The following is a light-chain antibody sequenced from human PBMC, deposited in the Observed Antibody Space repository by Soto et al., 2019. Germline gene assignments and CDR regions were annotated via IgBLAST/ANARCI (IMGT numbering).Light chain of an antibody. J-gene: IGKJ1*01. Sequence: EIVMTQSPATLSVSPGERATLSCRASQSVSSNLAWYQQKPGQAPRLLIHGASTRATGIPARFSGSGSGTEFTLTISSLQSEDFAVYYCQQYNNWPRWTFGQGTKVDNK. CDR2: GAS. CDR3: QQYNNWPRWT. CDR1: QSVSSN. V-gene: IGKV3-15*01.